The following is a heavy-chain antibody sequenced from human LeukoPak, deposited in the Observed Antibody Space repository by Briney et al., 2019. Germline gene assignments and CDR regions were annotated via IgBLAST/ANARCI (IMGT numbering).Heavy chain of an antibody. V-gene: IGHV4-61*05. Sequence: SETLSLTCTVSGGSISSTSYYWGWIRQPPGKGLEWIGYIYYSGGTNYNPSLKSRVTISVDTSKNQFSLKLSSVTAADTAVYYCARHRWGSGYYTDFWGQGTLVTVSS. CDR2: IYYSGGT. CDR3: ARHRWGSGYYTDF. CDR1: GGSISSTSYY. J-gene: IGHJ4*02. D-gene: IGHD3-22*01.